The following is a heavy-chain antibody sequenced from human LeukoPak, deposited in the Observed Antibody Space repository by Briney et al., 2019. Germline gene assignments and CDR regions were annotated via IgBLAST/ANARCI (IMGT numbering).Heavy chain of an antibody. V-gene: IGHV4-59*01. CDR2: IYYSGST. Sequence: PSETLSLTCTVSGGSISSYYWSWIRQPPGKGLEWIGYIYYSGSTNYNPSLKSRVTISVDTSKNQFSLKLSSVTAADTAVYYCASREAAAGSGFDYWGQGTLVTVSS. J-gene: IGHJ4*02. CDR3: ASREAAAGSGFDY. CDR1: GGSISSYY. D-gene: IGHD6-13*01.